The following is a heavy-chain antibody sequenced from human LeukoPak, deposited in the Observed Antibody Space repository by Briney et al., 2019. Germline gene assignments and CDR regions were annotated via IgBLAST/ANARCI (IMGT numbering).Heavy chain of an antibody. V-gene: IGHV3-30*02. Sequence: GGSLRLSCAASGFTFSSYGMHWVRQAPGKGLEWVAFIRYDGSNKYYADSVKGRFTISRDNSKNTLYLRMNSLRAEDTAVYYCAKTMSPYYYDSSGFWGQGTLVTVSS. D-gene: IGHD3-22*01. CDR3: AKTMSPYYYDSSGF. CDR2: IRYDGSNK. J-gene: IGHJ4*02. CDR1: GFTFSSYG.